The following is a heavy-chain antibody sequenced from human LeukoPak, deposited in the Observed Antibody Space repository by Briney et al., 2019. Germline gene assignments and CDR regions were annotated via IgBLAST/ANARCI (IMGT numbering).Heavy chain of an antibody. CDR2: TNPSGGST. V-gene: IGHV1-46*01. D-gene: IGHD2-2*01. J-gene: IGHJ4*02. CDR3: ARDIGQLPLLDY. CDR1: GYTFTSYY. Sequence: ASVKVSCKASGYTFTSYYMHWVRQAPGQGLEWMGITNPSGGSTSYAQKFQGRVTMTRDTSTSTVYMELSSLRSEDTAVYYCARDIGQLPLLDYWGQGTLVTVSS.